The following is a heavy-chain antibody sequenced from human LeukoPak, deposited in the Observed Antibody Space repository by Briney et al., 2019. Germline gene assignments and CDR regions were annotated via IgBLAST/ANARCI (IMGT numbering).Heavy chain of an antibody. V-gene: IGHV3-66*01. CDR3: AREGYASGTRYGMDV. CDR1: GFTVTSNY. D-gene: IGHD3-10*01. Sequence: GWSLRLSCAASGFTVTSNYMSWVRQAPGKGLAWVSVIYAGGTTSYADSVKGRFTISRDSSKNTLYLQMNSLRAEDTAVYYCAREGYASGTRYGMDVWGQGTTVTVSS. CDR2: IYAGGTT. J-gene: IGHJ6*02.